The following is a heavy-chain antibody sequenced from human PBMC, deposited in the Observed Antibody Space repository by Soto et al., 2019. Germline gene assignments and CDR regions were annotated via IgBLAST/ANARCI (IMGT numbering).Heavy chain of an antibody. V-gene: IGHV3-30*18. CDR3: AKDGNRYYDFWSGYRSSGPGGGGADY. D-gene: IGHD3-3*01. CDR2: ISYDGSNK. J-gene: IGHJ4*02. CDR1: GFTFSSYG. Sequence: PGGSLRLSCAASGFTFSSYGMHWVRQAPGKGLEWVVVISYDGSNKYYADSVKGRFTISRDNSKNTLYLQMNSLRAEDTAVYYCAKDGNRYYDFWSGYRSSGPGGGGADYWGQGTLVTVSS.